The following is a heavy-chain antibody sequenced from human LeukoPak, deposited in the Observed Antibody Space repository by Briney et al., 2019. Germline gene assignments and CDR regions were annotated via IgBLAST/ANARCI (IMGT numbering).Heavy chain of an antibody. CDR3: ASTGTAMVPGGRFDP. J-gene: IGHJ5*02. CDR1: GGSISSSSYY. D-gene: IGHD5-18*01. Sequence: PSETLSLTCTVSGGSISSSSYYWGWIRQPPGKGLEWIGSIYYSGSTYYNPSLKSRVTISVDTSKNQLSLKLSSVTAADTAVYYCASTGTAMVPGGRFDPWGQGTLVTVSS. V-gene: IGHV4-39*01. CDR2: IYYSGST.